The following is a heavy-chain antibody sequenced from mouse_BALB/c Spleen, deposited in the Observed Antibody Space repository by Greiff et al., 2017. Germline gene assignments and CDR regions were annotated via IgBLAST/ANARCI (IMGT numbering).Heavy chain of an antibody. CDR1: GYTFTDYA. CDR3: ARQTARASYYAMDY. Sequence: VQLQESGPELVRPGVSVKISCKGSGYTFTDYAMHWVKQSHAKSLEWIGVISTYYGNTNYNQKFKGKATMTVDKSSSTAYLELARLTSEDSAIYYCARQTARASYYAMDYWGQGTSVTVSS. V-gene: IGHV1-67*01. CDR2: ISTYYGNT. D-gene: IGHD3-2*01. J-gene: IGHJ4*01.